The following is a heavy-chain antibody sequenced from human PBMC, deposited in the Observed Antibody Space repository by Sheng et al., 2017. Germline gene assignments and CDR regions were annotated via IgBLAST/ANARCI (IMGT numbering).Heavy chain of an antibody. CDR1: GLTFSNYA. D-gene: IGHD3-22*01. V-gene: IGHV3-23*01. CDR3: TKVRIALTYYCESGYCNAGYFDF. CDR2: ITNNGGST. J-gene: IGHJ4*02. Sequence: EEQLLESGGGLGQPGGSLRLSCEASGLTFSNYAMSWVRQAPGKGLEWVSSITNNGGSTHYADSVRGRFTISRDNSKDTLFLQMNNPRVEDTAVYYCTKVRIALTYYCESGYCNAGYFDFWGQGALVTVSS.